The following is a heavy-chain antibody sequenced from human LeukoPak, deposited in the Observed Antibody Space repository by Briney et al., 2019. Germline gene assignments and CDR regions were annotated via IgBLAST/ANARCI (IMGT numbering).Heavy chain of an antibody. CDR1: GFTFDDYA. CDR2: ISWNSGSI. Sequence: GGSLRLSCAASGFTFDDYAMHWVRQAPGKGLEWVSGISWNSGSIGYADSVKGRFTISRDNAKNSLYLQMNSLRAEDTAVYYCARDSRPGRGWWSKETYYDYIWGSYRSYYFDYWGQGTLVTVSS. J-gene: IGHJ4*02. D-gene: IGHD3-16*02. CDR3: ARDSRPGRGWWSKETYYDYIWGSYRSYYFDY. V-gene: IGHV3-9*01.